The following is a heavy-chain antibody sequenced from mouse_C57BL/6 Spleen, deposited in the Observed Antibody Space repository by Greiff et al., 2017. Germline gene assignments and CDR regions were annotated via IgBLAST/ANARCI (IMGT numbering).Heavy chain of an antibody. V-gene: IGHV1-55*01. CDR2: IYPGSGST. CDR3: ARSLYYGSSYAMDY. D-gene: IGHD1-1*01. Sequence: QVQLQQPGAELVKPGASVKMSCTASGYTFTSYWITWVKQRPGQGLEWIGDIYPGSGSTNYNEKFKSKATLTVDTSSSTAYMQLSSLTSEDSAVYYCARSLYYGSSYAMDYWGQGTSVTVSS. CDR1: GYTFTSYW. J-gene: IGHJ4*01.